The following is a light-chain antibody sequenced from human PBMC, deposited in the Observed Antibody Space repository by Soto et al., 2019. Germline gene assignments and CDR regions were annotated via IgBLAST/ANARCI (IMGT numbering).Light chain of an antibody. Sequence: EIVLTQSPATLSLSPGETATLSCRASQSVRNYLAWYQQKPGQTPRLLIYDASNRATGIPARFSGSGSGTDFTLTITRLEPEDFAVYYCQQYQSLTFGGGTKVDIK. CDR3: QQYQSLT. CDR2: DAS. V-gene: IGKV3-11*01. J-gene: IGKJ4*01. CDR1: QSVRNY.